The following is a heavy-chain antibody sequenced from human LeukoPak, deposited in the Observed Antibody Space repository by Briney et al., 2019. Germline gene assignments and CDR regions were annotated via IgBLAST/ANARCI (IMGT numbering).Heavy chain of an antibody. V-gene: IGHV1-18*01. J-gene: IGHJ4*02. Sequence: GASVKVSCNASGYTFTSYGISWVRQAPGQGLEWMGWISAYNGNTNYAQKLQGRVTMTTDTSTSTACMELRSLRSDDTAVYYCARDRASSSWHPGVYWGQGTLVTVSS. CDR3: ARDRASSSWHPGVY. D-gene: IGHD6-13*01. CDR1: GYTFTSYG. CDR2: ISAYNGNT.